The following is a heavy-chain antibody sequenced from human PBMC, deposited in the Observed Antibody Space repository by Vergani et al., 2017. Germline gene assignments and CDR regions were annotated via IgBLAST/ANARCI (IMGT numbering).Heavy chain of an antibody. J-gene: IGHJ5*02. CDR1: GFTFSSYS. CDR2: ISSSSSYI. CDR3: ARDASAESLERGFDP. Sequence: EVQLVESGGGLVKPGGSLRLSCAASGFTFSSYSMNWVRQAPGKGLEWVSSISSSSSYIYYADSVKGRFTISRDNAKNSLYLQMNSLRAEDTAVYYCARDASAESLERGFDPWGQGTLVTVSS. D-gene: IGHD3-10*01. V-gene: IGHV3-21*01.